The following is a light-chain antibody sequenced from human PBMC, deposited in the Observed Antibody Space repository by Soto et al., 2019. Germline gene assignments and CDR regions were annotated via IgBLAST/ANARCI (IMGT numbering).Light chain of an antibody. J-gene: IGKJ1*01. Sequence: EIVLTQSPATLSLSPGERATLSCRASQSVSSYFAWYQQKPGQAPRLLIYDASNRATGIPARFSGSGSGTDFNLTIRSLEAEDFAVYYCQQRSNGPLTFGQGTEVEIK. V-gene: IGKV3-11*01. CDR3: QQRSNGPLT. CDR2: DAS. CDR1: QSVSSY.